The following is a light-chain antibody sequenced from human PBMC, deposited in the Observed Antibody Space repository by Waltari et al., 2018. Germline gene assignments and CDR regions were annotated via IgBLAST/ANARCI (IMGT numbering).Light chain of an antibody. CDR1: QSISKY. Sequence: EIMLTQSPGTLSLSPGERATLSCRASQSISKYLAWYKQKPGQAPRLLIYDAASRATGIPDRFSGSGSGTDFSLTISRLEPEDSAVYYCQKYGTLPATFGQGTKVEIK. CDR2: DAA. CDR3: QKYGTLPAT. J-gene: IGKJ1*01. V-gene: IGKV3-20*01.